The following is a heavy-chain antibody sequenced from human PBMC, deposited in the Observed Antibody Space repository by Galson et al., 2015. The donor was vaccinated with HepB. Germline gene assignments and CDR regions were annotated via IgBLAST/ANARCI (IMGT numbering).Heavy chain of an antibody. CDR3: ARDSLVESYYDSSGYYYASAFDI. D-gene: IGHD3-22*01. CDR1: GDSVSSNSAA. V-gene: IGHV6-1*01. CDR2: TYYRSKWYN. J-gene: IGHJ3*02. Sequence: CAISGDSVSSNSAAWNWIRQSPSRGLEWLGRTYYRSKWYNDYAVSVKSRITINPDTSKNQFSLKLSSVTAADTAVYYCARDSLVESYYDSSGYYYASAFDIWGQGTMVTVSS.